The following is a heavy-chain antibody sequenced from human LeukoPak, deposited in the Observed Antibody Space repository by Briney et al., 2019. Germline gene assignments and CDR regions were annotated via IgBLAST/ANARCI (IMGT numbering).Heavy chain of an antibody. CDR3: AGSRIVSSWPYNWFDP. J-gene: IGHJ5*02. V-gene: IGHV1-2*02. D-gene: IGHD6-13*01. CDR2: INPNSGGT. CDR1: GYTFTGYC. Sequence: ASVKVSCKASGYTFTGYCMHWVRQAPGQGLEWMGWINPNSGGTNYAQKFQGRVTMTRDTSISTAYMELSRLRSDDTAVYYCAGSRIVSSWPYNWFDPWGQGTLVTVSS.